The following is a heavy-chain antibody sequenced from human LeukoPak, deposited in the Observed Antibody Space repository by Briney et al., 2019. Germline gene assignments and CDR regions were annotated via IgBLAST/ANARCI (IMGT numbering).Heavy chain of an antibody. CDR1: GGYISSYY. D-gene: IGHD2-2*01. V-gene: IGHV4-59*01. Sequence: SETLSLTCTVSGGYISSYYWSWIRQPPGKGLGWIGYIYYSGSTNYNPSLKSRVTISVDTSKNQFSLQLSSVTAADTAVYSCARVGVVVPAAMVSPDYYMDVWGKGTTVTVSS. J-gene: IGHJ6*03. CDR3: ARVGVVVPAAMVSPDYYMDV. CDR2: IYYSGST.